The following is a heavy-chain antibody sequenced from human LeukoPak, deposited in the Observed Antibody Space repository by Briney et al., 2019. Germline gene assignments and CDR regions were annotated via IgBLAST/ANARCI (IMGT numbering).Heavy chain of an antibody. J-gene: IGHJ4*02. V-gene: IGHV3-33*06. D-gene: IGHD4-11*01. CDR1: GFTFSSYG. CDR2: IWYDGSNK. CDR3: AKVTVRSANYFDY. Sequence: GGSLRLSCAASGFTFSSYGMHWVRQAPGKGLEWVAVIWYDGSNKYYADSVKGRFTISRDNSKNTLYLQMNGLRAEDTAVYYCAKVTVRSANYFDYWAQGTLVTVSS.